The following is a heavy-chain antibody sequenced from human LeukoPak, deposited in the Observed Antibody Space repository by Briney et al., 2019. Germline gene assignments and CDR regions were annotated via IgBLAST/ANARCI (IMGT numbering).Heavy chain of an antibody. V-gene: IGHV6-1*01. J-gene: IGHJ5*02. CDR3: ARQNNTYHHYNLGWFDP. Sequence: SQTLSLTCAISGDSVSSNSAAWNWIRQSLSRGLEWLGRTYYRSKWYNDYAVSVKSRITINPDTSKNQFSLQLSSVTPEDTAVYYCARQNNTYHHYNLGWFDPWGQGTLVTVSS. D-gene: IGHD5-24*01. CDR1: GDSVSSNSAA. CDR2: TYYRSKWYN.